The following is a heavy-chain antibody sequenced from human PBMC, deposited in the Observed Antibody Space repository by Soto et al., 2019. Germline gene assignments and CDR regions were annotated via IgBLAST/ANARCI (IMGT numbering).Heavy chain of an antibody. CDR3: SRANYYGSPGDFDY. J-gene: IGHJ4*02. D-gene: IGHD3-10*01. CDR1: GFTFSSYS. CDR2: ISSRSSTI. V-gene: IGHV3-48*01. Sequence: EVQLVESGGGLVQPGGSLRLSCAASGFTFSSYSMNWVRQAPGKGLEWVSYISSRSSTIYYADSVKGPFTISRYNAKNPLYLQMNSLRAEDTAVYYCSRANYYGSPGDFDYWGQGTLVTVSS.